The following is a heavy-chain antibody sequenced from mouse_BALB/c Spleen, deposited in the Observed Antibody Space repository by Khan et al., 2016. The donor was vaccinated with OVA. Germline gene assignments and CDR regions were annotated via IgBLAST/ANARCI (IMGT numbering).Heavy chain of an antibody. Sequence: QVQLQQSGAELAKPGASVKMSCKASGYTFTTYWMHWVKQRPGQGLEWIGYINPTSGYTDYNEKFKDRATLSADQSSRTASMQLSSLTSEDSVVYYCTRDRIDYWGQGTTLTVSS. V-gene: IGHV1-7*01. CDR3: TRDRIDY. CDR1: GYTFTTYW. J-gene: IGHJ2*01. CDR2: INPTSGYT.